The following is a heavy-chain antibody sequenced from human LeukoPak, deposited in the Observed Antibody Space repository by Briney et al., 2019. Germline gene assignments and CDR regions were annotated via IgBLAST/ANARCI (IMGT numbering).Heavy chain of an antibody. V-gene: IGHV3-11*04. CDR2: ISGSGNDI. D-gene: IGHD3-16*02. CDR3: TRDHRHFDC. CDR1: GFTFSDSY. J-gene: IGHJ4*02. Sequence: GGSLRLTCAASGFTFSDSYMTWIRQAPGKGVEWVAYISGSGNDINYSYSENGRFTISRDNAKNSLYLQMSVLTVEDTADYYCTRDHRHFDCCGQGTLVTVSS.